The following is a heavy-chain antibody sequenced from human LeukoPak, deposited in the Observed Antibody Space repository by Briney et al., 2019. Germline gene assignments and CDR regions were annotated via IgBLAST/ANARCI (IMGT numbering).Heavy chain of an antibody. Sequence: PSETLSLTCTVSGGSISSSSYYWGWIRQPPGKGLEWIGSIYTSGSTNYNPSLKSRVTMSVDTSKNQFSLKLSSVTAADTAVYYCARGGAVAGTDFDYWGQGTLVTVSS. CDR2: IYTSGST. CDR3: ARGGAVAGTDFDY. CDR1: GGSISSSSYY. V-gene: IGHV4-39*07. D-gene: IGHD6-19*01. J-gene: IGHJ4*02.